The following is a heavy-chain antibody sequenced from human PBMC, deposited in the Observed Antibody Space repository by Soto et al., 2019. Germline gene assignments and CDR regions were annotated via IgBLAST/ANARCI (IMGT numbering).Heavy chain of an antibody. V-gene: IGHV1-3*01. CDR3: AREGARFGGVRAFDT. CDR1: GYTFTSYA. CDR2: INAGNGNT. J-gene: IGHJ3*02. Sequence: QVQLVQSGAEVKKPGASVKVSCKASGYTFTSYAMHWVRQAPGQRLEWMGWINAGNGNTKYSQKFQGRVTITRDTSPSTAYMELSSLRSEDTAVYYCAREGARFGGVRAFDTWGRGTMVTVSS. D-gene: IGHD3-16*01.